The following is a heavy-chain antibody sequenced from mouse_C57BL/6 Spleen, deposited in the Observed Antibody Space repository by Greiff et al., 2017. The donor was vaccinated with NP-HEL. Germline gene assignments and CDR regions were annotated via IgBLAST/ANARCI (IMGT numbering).Heavy chain of an antibody. J-gene: IGHJ4*01. CDR3: ASSSITTVVPLAMDY. CDR2: IYPGDGDT. V-gene: IGHV1-80*01. CDR1: GYAFSSYW. Sequence: VQLQQSGAELVKPGASVKISCKASGYAFSSYWMNWVKQRPGKGLAWIGQIYPGDGDTNYNGKFKGKATLTADKSSSTAYMQLSSLTSEDSAVYFCASSSITTVVPLAMDYWGQGTSVTVSS. D-gene: IGHD1-1*01.